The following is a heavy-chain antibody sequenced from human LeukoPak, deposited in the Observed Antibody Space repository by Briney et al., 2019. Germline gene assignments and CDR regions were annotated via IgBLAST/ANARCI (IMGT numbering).Heavy chain of an antibody. D-gene: IGHD3-10*01. V-gene: IGHV1-8*03. Sequence: ASVKVSCKASGYTFTSYDINWVRQAPGQGLEWMGWMNPNSGNTGYAQKFQGRVTITRNTSISTAYMELSSLRSEDTAVYYCARGKRERVRGYYYYMDVWGKGTTVTVSS. CDR2: MNPNSGNT. J-gene: IGHJ6*03. CDR3: ARGKRERVRGYYYYMDV. CDR1: GYTFTSYD.